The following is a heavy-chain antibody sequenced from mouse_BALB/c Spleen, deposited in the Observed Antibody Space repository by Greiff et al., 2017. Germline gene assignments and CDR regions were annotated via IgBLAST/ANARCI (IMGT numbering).Heavy chain of an antibody. CDR1: GYTFTSYW. CDR3: ARYGYDAWFAY. D-gene: IGHD2-2*01. CDR2: IYPGDGDT. J-gene: IGHJ3*01. Sequence: VQLHQSGAELARPGASVKLSCKASGYTFTSYWMQWVKQRPGQGLEWIGAIYPGDGDTRYTQKFKGKATLTADKSSSTAYMQLSSLASEDSAVYYCARYGYDAWFAYWGQGTLVTVSA. V-gene: IGHV1-87*01.